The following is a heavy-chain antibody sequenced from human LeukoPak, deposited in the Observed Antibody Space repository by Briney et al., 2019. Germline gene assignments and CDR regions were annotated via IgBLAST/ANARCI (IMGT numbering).Heavy chain of an antibody. Sequence: ASVKVSCKASGYTFTSSAISWVRQAPGQGLEWMGWISAYNHGTYYAQKFQGRVTITADESTSTAYMELSSLRSEDTAVYYCARDGVKGPDYWGQGTLVTVSS. V-gene: IGHV1-18*01. CDR1: GYTFTSSA. CDR3: ARDGVKGPDY. J-gene: IGHJ4*02. CDR2: ISAYNHGT. D-gene: IGHD3-16*01.